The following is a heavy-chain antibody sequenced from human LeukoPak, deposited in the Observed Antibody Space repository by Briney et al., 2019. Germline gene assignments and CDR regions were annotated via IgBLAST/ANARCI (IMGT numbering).Heavy chain of an antibody. J-gene: IGHJ4*02. CDR3: ARAKAAAGIDYFDY. Sequence: SETLSLTGTVSGASISDYCWNWIRQPPGKGLEWIGYIYYSGSTNYNPSLKSRVTISVDTSKNQFSLKLSSVTAADTAVYYCARAKAAAGIDYFDYWGQGTLVTVSS. V-gene: IGHV4-59*13. CDR2: IYYSGST. D-gene: IGHD6-13*01. CDR1: GASISDYC.